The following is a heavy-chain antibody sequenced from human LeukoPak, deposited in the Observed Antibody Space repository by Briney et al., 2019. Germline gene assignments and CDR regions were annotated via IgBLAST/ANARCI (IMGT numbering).Heavy chain of an antibody. V-gene: IGHV5-51*01. CDR1: GYGFTNYW. Sequence: GESLKISCKGSGYGFTNYWIAWVRPMPGKGLEWMGIIYPHDSDIRYSPPFQGQVTISADKSISTAYLQWSSLKASDTAMYYCARMIGLGEVSPYFDYWGQGTLVTVSS. CDR3: ARMIGLGEVSPYFDY. CDR2: IYPHDSDI. D-gene: IGHD3-16*02. J-gene: IGHJ4*02.